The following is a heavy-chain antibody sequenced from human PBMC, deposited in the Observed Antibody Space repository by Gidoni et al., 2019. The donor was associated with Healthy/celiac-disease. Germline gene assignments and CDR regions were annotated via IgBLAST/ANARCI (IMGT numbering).Heavy chain of an antibody. CDR1: GFTVSSNY. Sequence: EVQLVESGGGLIQPGGSLRLSCAASGFTVSSNYMSWVRQAPGQGLEWVSVIYSGGSTYYADSVKGRFTISRDNSKNTLYLQMNSLRAEDTAVYYCAREFSDSSGYYYPWGQGTLVTVSS. D-gene: IGHD3-22*01. CDR2: IYSGGST. CDR3: AREFSDSSGYYYP. V-gene: IGHV3-53*01. J-gene: IGHJ5*02.